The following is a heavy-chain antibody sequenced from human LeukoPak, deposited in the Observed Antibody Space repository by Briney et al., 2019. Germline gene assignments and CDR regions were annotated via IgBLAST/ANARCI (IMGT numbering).Heavy chain of an antibody. Sequence: GGSLRLSCAASGFTFSSYAMHWVRQAPGKGLEWVAVISYDGSNKYYADSVKGRFTISRDNSKNTLYLQMNSLRAEDTAVYYCARDLASKGNYYGSGSLQFDPWGQGTLVTVSS. CDR3: ARDLASKGNYYGSGSLQFDP. V-gene: IGHV3-30*04. J-gene: IGHJ5*02. CDR2: ISYDGSNK. CDR1: GFTFSSYA. D-gene: IGHD3-10*01.